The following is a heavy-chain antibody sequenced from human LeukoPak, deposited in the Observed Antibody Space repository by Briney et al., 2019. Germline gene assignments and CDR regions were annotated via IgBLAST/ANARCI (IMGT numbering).Heavy chain of an antibody. CDR1: GGSISSYY. V-gene: IGHV4-34*01. Sequence: SETLSLTCTVSGGSISSYYWSWIRQPPGKGLEWIGEINHSGSTNYNPSLKSRVTISVDTSKNQFSLKLSSVTAADTAVYYCARGLSRLRLGNWGQGNLVTVSS. D-gene: IGHD7-27*01. CDR3: ARGLSRLRLGN. CDR2: INHSGST. J-gene: IGHJ4*02.